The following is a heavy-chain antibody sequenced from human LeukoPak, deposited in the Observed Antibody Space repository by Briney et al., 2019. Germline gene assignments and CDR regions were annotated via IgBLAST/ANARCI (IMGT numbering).Heavy chain of an antibody. Sequence: GRSLRLSCAASGFTFSSYAMHWVRQAPGKGLEWVAVISYDGSNKYYADSVKGRFTISRDNSKNTLYLQMNSLRAEDTAVYYCAKDLLRDSSGYPRVPWGQGTLVTVSS. CDR3: AKDLLRDSSGYPRVP. CDR2: ISYDGSNK. CDR1: GFTFSSYA. D-gene: IGHD3-22*01. J-gene: IGHJ4*02. V-gene: IGHV3-30*04.